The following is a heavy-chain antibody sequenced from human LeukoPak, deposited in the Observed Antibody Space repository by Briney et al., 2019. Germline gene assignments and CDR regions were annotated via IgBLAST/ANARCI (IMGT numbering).Heavy chain of an antibody. CDR2: IYPGDSDI. Sequence: GESLKISCKGSGNSFTSYWIGWVRQMPGKGLEWMGIIYPGDSDIRYSPSFQGQVTISADKSISIAYLQWSSLKASDTAMYYCARRSFGELLWWFDPWGQGTLVTVSS. CDR1: GNSFTSYW. J-gene: IGHJ5*02. D-gene: IGHD3-10*01. V-gene: IGHV5-51*01. CDR3: ARRSFGELLWWFDP.